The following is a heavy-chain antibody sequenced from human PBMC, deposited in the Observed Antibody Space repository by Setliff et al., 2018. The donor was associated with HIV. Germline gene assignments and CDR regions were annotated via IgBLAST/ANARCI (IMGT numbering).Heavy chain of an antibody. Sequence: SVKVSCKGFGGTFSTYSLSWVRQAPGQGLEWMGGIIPIFGKTNYAQKFQGRVTITADKSTTTAFMDLSGLRSEDTAVYYCAENRSPSLFSAPTNAFEIWGQGTMVTVSS. D-gene: IGHD3-10*02. CDR2: IIPIFGKT. J-gene: IGHJ3*02. CDR1: GGTFSTYS. V-gene: IGHV1-69*06. CDR3: AENRSPSLFSAPTNAFEI.